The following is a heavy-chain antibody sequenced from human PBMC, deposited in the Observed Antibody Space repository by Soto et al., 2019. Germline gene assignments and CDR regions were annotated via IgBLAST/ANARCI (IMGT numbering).Heavy chain of an antibody. CDR1: GYTFTSYY. V-gene: IGHV1-46*01. D-gene: IGHD3-22*01. CDR3: ARDYYDSSGYYPWYFDY. J-gene: IGHJ4*02. CDR2: INPSGGST. Sequence: GASVKVSCKASGYTFTSYYMHWVRQAPGQGLEWMGIINPSGGSTSYAQKFQGRVTMTRDTSTSTVYMELSSLRSEDTAVYYCARDYYDSSGYYPWYFDYWGQGTLVTVSS.